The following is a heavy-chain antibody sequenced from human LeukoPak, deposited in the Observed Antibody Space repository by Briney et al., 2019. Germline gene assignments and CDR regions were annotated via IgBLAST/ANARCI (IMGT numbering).Heavy chain of an antibody. V-gene: IGHV3-30*18. CDR2: ISYDGSNK. D-gene: IGHD3-22*01. J-gene: IGHJ3*02. CDR1: GFTFSSYG. CDR3: EKAVNSVYDSSGKI. Sequence: PGGSLRLSCAASGFTFSSYGMHGVRQAQGKGLEWVAVISYDGSNKYYADSVKGRFTISRDNSKNRLYMKMNSLRDEDTDVYYCEKAVNSVYDSSGKIWGQGTMVTVSS.